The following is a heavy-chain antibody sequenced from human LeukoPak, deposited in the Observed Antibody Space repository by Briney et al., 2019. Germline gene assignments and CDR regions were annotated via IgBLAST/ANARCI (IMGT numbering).Heavy chain of an antibody. D-gene: IGHD5-18*01. V-gene: IGHV1-2*02. CDR1: GYTFTVYY. Sequence: ASVTVSFKASGYTFTVYYMHWVRQAPGQGLEWMGWINPNSGGTNYAQKFQGRVTMTRDTSISTAYMELSRLRSDDTAVYYCARESRDTAFDYWGQGTLVTVSS. J-gene: IGHJ4*02. CDR3: ARESRDTAFDY. CDR2: INPNSGGT.